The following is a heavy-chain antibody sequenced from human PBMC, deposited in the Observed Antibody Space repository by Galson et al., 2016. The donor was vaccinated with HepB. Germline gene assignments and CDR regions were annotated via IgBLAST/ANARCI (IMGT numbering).Heavy chain of an antibody. J-gene: IGHJ4*02. V-gene: IGHV3-7*01. CDR3: ARDRTTGDSSAWYAALDY. D-gene: IGHD6-19*01. CDR1: GFTFSSYW. Sequence: SLRLSCAGSGFTFSSYWMTWVRQAPGKGLEWVANINRDGSVTHYVDSVEGRFTIARDNAKNSLFLQINSLRVEDTAVYYCARDRTTGDSSAWYAALDYWGQGTPVTISS. CDR2: INRDGSVT.